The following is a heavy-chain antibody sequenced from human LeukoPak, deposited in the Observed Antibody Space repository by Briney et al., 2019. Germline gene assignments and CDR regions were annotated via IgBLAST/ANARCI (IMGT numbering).Heavy chain of an antibody. J-gene: IGHJ2*01. CDR1: GGSISSYY. D-gene: IGHD3-3*01. CDR2: IYYSGST. Sequence: SETLSLTCTVSGGSISSYYWSWIRQPPGKGLEWIGYIYYSGSTDYNPSLKSRVIISVDTSKNQFSLSLISVTAADTAVYYCARDGVSALNLYSDLWGRGTLVTVSS. V-gene: IGHV4-59*01. CDR3: ARDGVSALNLYSDL.